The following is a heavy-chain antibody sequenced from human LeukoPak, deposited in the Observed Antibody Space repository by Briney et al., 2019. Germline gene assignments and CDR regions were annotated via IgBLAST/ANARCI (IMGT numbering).Heavy chain of an antibody. D-gene: IGHD4-17*01. Sequence: GGSLRLSCAASGFTFSNYWMSWVRQAPGKGLEWVGQMKPDGSEKYYEDSVKGRFAISRDNAKNSLDLQMNSLRAEDTAIYYCARWVTTSDRGVDVWGQGTTVTVSS. CDR2: MKPDGSEK. J-gene: IGHJ6*02. CDR3: ARWVTTSDRGVDV. V-gene: IGHV3-7*05. CDR1: GFTFSNYW.